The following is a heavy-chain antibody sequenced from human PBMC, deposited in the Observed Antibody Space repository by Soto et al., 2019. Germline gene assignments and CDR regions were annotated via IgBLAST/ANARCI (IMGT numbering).Heavy chain of an antibody. Sequence: GGSLRLSCAASGFTLDIYGTNWVRQAPGRGLEWVSFISGGGSGGSTLYADSVRGRFSISRDRAKNSLYLLMNSLRDEDTAVYYCARHHSGSYYFDYWGQGTLVTVSS. CDR3: ARHHSGSYYFDY. J-gene: IGHJ4*02. CDR1: GFTLDIYG. V-gene: IGHV3-48*02. CDR2: ISGGGSGGST. D-gene: IGHD1-26*01.